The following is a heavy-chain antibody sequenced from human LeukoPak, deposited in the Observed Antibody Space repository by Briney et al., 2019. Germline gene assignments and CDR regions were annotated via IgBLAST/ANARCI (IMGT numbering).Heavy chain of an antibody. CDR1: GGSISSGDYY. D-gene: IGHD3-22*01. CDR2: IYYSGST. CDR3: ARLDMIVVVTFDY. V-gene: IGHV4-30-4*08. Sequence: PSETLSLTCTVSGGSISSGDYYWSWIRQPPGKGLEWIGYIYYSGSTYYNPSLKSRVTISVDTSKNQFSLKLSSVTAADTAVYYCARLDMIVVVTFDYWGQGTLVTVSS. J-gene: IGHJ4*02.